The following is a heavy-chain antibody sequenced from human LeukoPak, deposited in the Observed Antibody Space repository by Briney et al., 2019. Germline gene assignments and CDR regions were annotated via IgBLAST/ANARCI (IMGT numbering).Heavy chain of an antibody. Sequence: GGSLRLSCAASGFSFSSCAMSWVRQAPGKGLEWVSGISGSGDSTDYADSVKGRFTISRDNSKNTLYLQMNSLRAEDTAVYYCATEGRALVGSSSSYFDYWGQGTLVTVSS. D-gene: IGHD2-2*01. CDR1: GFSFSSCA. CDR3: ATEGRALVGSSSSYFDY. J-gene: IGHJ4*02. V-gene: IGHV3-23*01. CDR2: ISGSGDST.